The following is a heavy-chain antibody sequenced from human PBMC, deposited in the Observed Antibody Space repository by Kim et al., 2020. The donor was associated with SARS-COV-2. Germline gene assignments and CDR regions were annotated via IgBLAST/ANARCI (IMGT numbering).Heavy chain of an antibody. CDR2: IYYSGST. V-gene: IGHV4-39*01. CDR1: GGSISSSSYY. Sequence: SETLSLTCTVSGGSISSSSYYWGWIRQPPGKGLDWIGSIYYSGSTYYNPSLKSRVTISVDTSKNQFSLKLSSVTAADTAVYYCARPYSGYDYYYYGMDVWGQGTTVTVSS. J-gene: IGHJ6*02. CDR3: ARPYSGYDYYYYGMDV. D-gene: IGHD5-12*01.